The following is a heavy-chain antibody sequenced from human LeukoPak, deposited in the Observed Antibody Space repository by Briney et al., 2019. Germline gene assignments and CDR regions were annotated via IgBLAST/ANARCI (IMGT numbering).Heavy chain of an antibody. D-gene: IGHD6-19*01. Sequence: SETLSLTCTVSGGSIDSYYWSWIRQPPMKGLEWIGYISYSGSTKYNPSLNRRVTISVDTSKNQFSLNLSSVTAVDTALYYCARDKGTGWADAFDIWGQGAMVIVSS. V-gene: IGHV4-59*13. J-gene: IGHJ3*02. CDR2: ISYSGST. CDR1: GGSIDSYY. CDR3: ARDKGTGWADAFDI.